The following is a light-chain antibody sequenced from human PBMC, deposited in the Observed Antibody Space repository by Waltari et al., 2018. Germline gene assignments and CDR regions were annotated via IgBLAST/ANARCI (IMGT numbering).Light chain of an antibody. CDR1: QNISPW. Sequence: DIQMTQSPSTLSASVGDRVTITCRASQNISPWLAWHQQKPGKAPRLLIYKTSSLESGVPSRFSGGGSGTEFTLTINCLQPDDFATYYCQHYKTSFRTFGQGTRVEV. J-gene: IGKJ1*01. CDR3: QHYKTSFRT. CDR2: KTS. V-gene: IGKV1-5*03.